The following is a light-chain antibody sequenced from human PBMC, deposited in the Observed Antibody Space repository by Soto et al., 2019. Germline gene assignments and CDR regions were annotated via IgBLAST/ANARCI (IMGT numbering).Light chain of an antibody. Sequence: QSALTQPASESGSPGQSITISCTGTSSDTAGYNYVSWYQQHPGKAPKLMIYEVSNRPSGVSNRFSGSQSGNTASLTISGLQAEDEANYYCSSYTTSNTPLYVFGTGTKLTVL. CDR2: EVS. CDR3: SSYTTSNTPLYV. V-gene: IGLV2-14*01. CDR1: SSDTAGYNY. J-gene: IGLJ1*01.